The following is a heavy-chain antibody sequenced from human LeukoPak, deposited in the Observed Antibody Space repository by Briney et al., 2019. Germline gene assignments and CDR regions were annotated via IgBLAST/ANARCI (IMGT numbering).Heavy chain of an antibody. D-gene: IGHD6-19*01. CDR2: IRYDGSNK. CDR1: GFTFSTYG. J-gene: IGHJ4*02. CDR3: AKDRYSSGCFDY. V-gene: IGHV3-30*02. Sequence: GGSLRLSCAASGFTFSTYGMHWVRQAPGKGLEWVAFIRYDGSNKYYADPVKGRFTISRDNSKNTLYLQMNSLRAEDTAVYYCAKDRYSSGCFDYWGQGTLVTVSS.